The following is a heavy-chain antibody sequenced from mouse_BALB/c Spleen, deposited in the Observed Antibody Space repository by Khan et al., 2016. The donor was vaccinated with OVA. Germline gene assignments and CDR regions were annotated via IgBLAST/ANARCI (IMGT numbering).Heavy chain of an antibody. CDR2: IWAGGST. CDR3: ARAYYYGAWFAY. V-gene: IGHV2-9*02. J-gene: IGHJ3*01. CDR1: GFSLTTYG. D-gene: IGHD1-1*01. Sequence: QVQLKESGPGLVAPSQSLSITCTVSGFSLTTYGVHWVRQPPGKGLEWLGVIWAGGSTNYNSALMSRLSIRKDNSKRQAFFKMHRLQTDDTAVYDCARAYYYGAWFAYWGQGTLVTVSA.